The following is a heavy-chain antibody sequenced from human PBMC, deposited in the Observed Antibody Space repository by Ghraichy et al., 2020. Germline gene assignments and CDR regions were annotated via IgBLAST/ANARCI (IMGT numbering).Heavy chain of an antibody. CDR2: ISSSGSTI. Sequence: GGSLRLSCAASGFTFSSYEMNWVRQAPGKGLEWVSYISSSGSTIYYADSVKGRFTISRDNAKNSLYLQMNSLRAEDTAVYYCARAFREWELLRPYYYGMDVWGQGTTVTVSS. J-gene: IGHJ6*02. D-gene: IGHD1-26*01. CDR3: ARAFREWELLRPYYYGMDV. CDR1: GFTFSSYE. V-gene: IGHV3-48*03.